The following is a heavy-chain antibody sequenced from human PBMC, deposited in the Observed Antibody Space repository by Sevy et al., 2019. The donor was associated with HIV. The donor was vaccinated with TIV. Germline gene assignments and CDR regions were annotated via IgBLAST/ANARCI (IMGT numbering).Heavy chain of an antibody. Sequence: SQTLSLTCAISGDSVSSNSVAWNWIRQSPSRGLEWLGRTYYRSKWYNDYAVSVKSRITINPDTSKNQFSLQLNSVTPEDTAVYYCARDKGWSIGEFDYRGQGTLVTVSS. V-gene: IGHV6-1*01. CDR1: GDSVSSNSVA. J-gene: IGHJ4*02. CDR3: ARDKGWSIGEFDY. D-gene: IGHD3-10*01. CDR2: TYYRSKWYN.